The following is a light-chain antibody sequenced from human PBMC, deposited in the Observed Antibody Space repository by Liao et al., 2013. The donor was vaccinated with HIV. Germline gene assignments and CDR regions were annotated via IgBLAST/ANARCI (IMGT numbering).Light chain of an antibody. CDR1: DIGSKS. J-gene: IGLJ1*01. V-gene: IGLV3-21*04. CDR2: YDS. Sequence: SYVLTQSPSVPVAPGKTARISCGGIDIGSKSVHWYQQKPGLAPVVVIYYDSDRPSGIPERFSGSNSGNTATLTISRVEAGDEADYYCQVWDSSSDHHVFGTGTKVTVL. CDR3: QVWDSSSDHHV.